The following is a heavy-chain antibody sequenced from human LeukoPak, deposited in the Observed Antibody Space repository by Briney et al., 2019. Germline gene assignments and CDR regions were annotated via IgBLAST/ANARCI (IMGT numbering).Heavy chain of an antibody. J-gene: IGHJ6*03. CDR3: ARDSGQFDWLFYYYYMDV. D-gene: IGHD3-9*01. V-gene: IGHV3-48*02. Sequence: GSLRLPCAASGFTFSSYSMNWVRQAPGKGLEWVSYISSSSSTIYYADSVKGRFTISRDNAKNSLYLQMNSLRDEDTAVYYCARDSGQFDWLFYYYYMDVWGKGTTVTVSS. CDR1: GFTFSSYS. CDR2: ISSSSSTI.